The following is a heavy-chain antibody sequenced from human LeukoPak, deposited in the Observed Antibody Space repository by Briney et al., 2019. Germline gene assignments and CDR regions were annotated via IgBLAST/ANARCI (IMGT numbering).Heavy chain of an antibody. CDR2: IYSGGST. D-gene: IGHD4-17*01. V-gene: IGHV3-66*01. CDR3: ARTPTTVTTFSLED. Sequence: GGSLRLSCAASGFTFSSYAMSWVRQAPGKGLEWVSVIYSGGSTYYADSVKGRFTISRDNSKNTLYLQMNSLRAEDTAVYYCARTPTTVTTFSLEDWGQGTLVTVSS. J-gene: IGHJ4*02. CDR1: GFTFSSYA.